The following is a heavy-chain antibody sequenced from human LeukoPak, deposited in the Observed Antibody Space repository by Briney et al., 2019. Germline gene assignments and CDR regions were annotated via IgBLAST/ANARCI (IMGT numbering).Heavy chain of an antibody. CDR1: GFSFSSYA. V-gene: IGHV3-23*01. CDR2: ISGRGGST. J-gene: IGHJ4*02. Sequence: GGSLRLSCAASGFSFSSYAMSWVRQAPAKGLECVSGISGRGGSTYYADSVKGRFTISRDNSKNTLYLQMSSLRAEDTAVYYCAKGGSETYSWDDSWGRGTLVTVSS. CDR3: AKGGSETYSWDDS. D-gene: IGHD3-16*01.